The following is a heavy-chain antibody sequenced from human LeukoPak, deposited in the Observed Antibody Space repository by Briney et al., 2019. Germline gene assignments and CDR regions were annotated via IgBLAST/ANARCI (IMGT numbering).Heavy chain of an antibody. CDR3: ARDFSYSSSWYGGDY. V-gene: IGHV3-7*01. D-gene: IGHD6-13*01. Sequence: GGSLTLSCAASGFTFSSYWMSWVRQAPGKGLEWVANIKQDGSEKYYVDSVKGRFTISRDNAKNSLYLQMNSLRAEDTAVYYCARDFSYSSSWYGGDYWGQGTLVTVSS. J-gene: IGHJ4*02. CDR1: GFTFSSYW. CDR2: IKQDGSEK.